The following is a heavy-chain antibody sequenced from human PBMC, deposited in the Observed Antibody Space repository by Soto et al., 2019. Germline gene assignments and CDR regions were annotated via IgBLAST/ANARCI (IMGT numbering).Heavy chain of an antibody. J-gene: IGHJ4*02. CDR2: IIHDGSTK. Sequence: QVQLVESGGGVVHPGRSLRLYCAASGFTFRSYGMHWVRQAPGKGLEWVAVIIHDGSTKYYADCVKGRFTISRDNSKSKLYLQMNSLRAEDTAVYYCAKDRMGAGVRGYFDYWGQGTLVTVSS. V-gene: IGHV3-30*18. D-gene: IGHD3-10*01. CDR3: AKDRMGAGVRGYFDY. CDR1: GFTFRSYG.